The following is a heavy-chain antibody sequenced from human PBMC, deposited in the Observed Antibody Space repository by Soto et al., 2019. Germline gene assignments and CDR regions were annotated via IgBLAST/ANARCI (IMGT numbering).Heavy chain of an antibody. CDR1: GGSISSYY. Sequence: SETLSLTCTVSGGSISSYYWSWIRQPPGKGLEWIGYIYYSGSTNYNPSLKSRVTISVDTSKNQFSLKLSSVTAADTAVYYCARVASGWYEGEYDYWGQGTLVTVSS. V-gene: IGHV4-59*01. CDR2: IYYSGST. J-gene: IGHJ4*02. D-gene: IGHD6-19*01. CDR3: ARVASGWYEGEYDY.